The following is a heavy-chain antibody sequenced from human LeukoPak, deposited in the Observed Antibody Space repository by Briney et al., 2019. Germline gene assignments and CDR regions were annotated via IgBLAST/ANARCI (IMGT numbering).Heavy chain of an antibody. D-gene: IGHD2-2*01. CDR2: ISSSGSTI. CDR1: GFTLSSYE. V-gene: IGHV3-48*03. J-gene: IGHJ6*02. CDR3: ARDKSRLRYCSSTSCPVGYYGMDV. Sequence: GGSLRLLCAASGFTLSSYEMNWGRQAPGKGLEWVSYISSSGSTIYYADSVKGRFTISRDNAKNSLYLQMNSLRAEDTAVYYCARDKSRLRYCSSTSCPVGYYGMDVWGQGTTVTVSS.